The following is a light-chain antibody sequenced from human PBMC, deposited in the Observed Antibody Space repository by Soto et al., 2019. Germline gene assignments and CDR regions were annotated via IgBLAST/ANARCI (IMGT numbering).Light chain of an antibody. V-gene: IGLV2-14*01. CDR3: CSYTGRSTVV. CDR2: EVT. Sequence: QSALTQPASVSGSPGQSITISCTGTSRDIGPYNYVSWYQQHPGKAPKLIIYEVTNRPSGVSHRFSGSKSGTTASLTISGLQTEDGAHFYCCSYTGRSTVVFGGGTKLAVL. CDR1: SRDIGPYNY. J-gene: IGLJ3*02.